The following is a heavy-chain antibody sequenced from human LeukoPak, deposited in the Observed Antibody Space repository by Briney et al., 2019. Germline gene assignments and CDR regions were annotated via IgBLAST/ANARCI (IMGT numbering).Heavy chain of an antibody. CDR3: TRGYSSSWYGPYYFDY. CDR1: GFTFCDYA. Sequence: PGRSLRLSCTASGFTFCDYAMSWFRQAPGKGLEWVGFIRSKAYGGTTEYAASVKGKFTISRDDSKSIAYLQMNSLKTEDTAVYYCTRGYSSSWYGPYYFDYWGQGTLVTVSS. D-gene: IGHD6-13*01. V-gene: IGHV3-49*03. J-gene: IGHJ4*02. CDR2: IRSKAYGGTT.